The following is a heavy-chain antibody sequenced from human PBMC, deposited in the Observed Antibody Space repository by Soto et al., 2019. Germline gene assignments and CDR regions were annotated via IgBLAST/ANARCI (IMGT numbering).Heavy chain of an antibody. CDR3: TTDSPPGVIAIHY. Sequence: GGSLRLSCAASGFTFSNAWMSWVRQAPGKGLEWVGRIKSKTDGGTTDYAAPVKGRFTISRDDSKNTLYLQMNSLKTEDTAVYYCTTDSPPGVIAIHYWGQGTLVTVSS. J-gene: IGHJ4*02. CDR1: GFTFSNAW. V-gene: IGHV3-15*01. D-gene: IGHD2-21*01. CDR2: IKSKTDGGTT.